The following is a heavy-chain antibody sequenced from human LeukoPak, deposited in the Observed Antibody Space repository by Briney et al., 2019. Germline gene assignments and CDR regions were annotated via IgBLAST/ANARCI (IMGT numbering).Heavy chain of an antibody. J-gene: IGHJ5*02. CDR2: INPHSGKT. CDR1: GGTFRSYS. CDR3: ARLSSHYGDYKVDP. D-gene: IGHD4-17*01. V-gene: IGHV1-8*02. Sequence: GASVKVSCKASGGTFRSYSIAWVRQAPGQGLEWMGWINPHSGKTGYAQKFQGRVTMTTDTSASTAYMELSSLRSEDTAVYYCARLSSHYGDYKVDPWGQGTPVTVSS.